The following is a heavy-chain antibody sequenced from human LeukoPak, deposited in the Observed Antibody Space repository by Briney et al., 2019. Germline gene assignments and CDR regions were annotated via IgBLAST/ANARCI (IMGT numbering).Heavy chain of an antibody. CDR1: GFTFSSYW. D-gene: IGHD3-3*01. Sequence: GRSLRLSCAASGFTFSSYWMSWVRQAPGKGLEWVANIKQDGSEKYYVDSVKGRFTISRDNAKNSLYLQMNSLRAEDTAVYYCARVEDFWSGYRYMDVWGKGTTVTVSS. V-gene: IGHV3-7*01. J-gene: IGHJ6*03. CDR3: ARVEDFWSGYRYMDV. CDR2: IKQDGSEK.